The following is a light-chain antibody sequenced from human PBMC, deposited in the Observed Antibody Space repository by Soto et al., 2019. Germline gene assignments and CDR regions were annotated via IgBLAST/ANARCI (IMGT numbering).Light chain of an antibody. CDR3: QHDYNLLT. CDR2: GAS. Sequence: EIVMTQSPGTLSLSPGETATLSCRASQSVSSNYVAWYQQKPGQTPRLLIYGASSRATAIPARFSGSGSGTDFTLTVSSLQPEDFAVYYCQHDYNLLTFGGGTKVDIK. V-gene: IGKV3D-7*01. J-gene: IGKJ4*01. CDR1: QSVSSNY.